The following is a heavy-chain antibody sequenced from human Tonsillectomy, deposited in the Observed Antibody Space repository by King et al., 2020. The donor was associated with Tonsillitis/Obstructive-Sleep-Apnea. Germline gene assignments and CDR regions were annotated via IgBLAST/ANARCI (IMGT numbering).Heavy chain of an antibody. CDR3: TTDIVVLPAAMGGDAFDI. V-gene: IGHV3-15*01. D-gene: IGHD2-2*01. CDR1: GFTFSNAW. CDR2: IKSKNDGETT. J-gene: IGHJ3*02. Sequence: DVQLVESGGGLVKPGGSLRLSCAASGFTFSNAWMSWVRQAPGKGLEWVGRIKSKNDGETTDYAAPWKVSFTISRVDSNNTMYLQMNSLKTEDTAVNYCTTDIVVLPAAMGGDAFDIWGQGTMVTVSS.